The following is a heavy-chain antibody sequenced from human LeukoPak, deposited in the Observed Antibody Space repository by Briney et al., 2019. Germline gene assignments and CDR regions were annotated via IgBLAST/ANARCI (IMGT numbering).Heavy chain of an antibody. D-gene: IGHD3-9*01. CDR1: GYTFTSYG. CDR3: ASFTYYDILTGLDAFDI. CDR2: TSAYNGNT. Sequence: ASVKVSCKASGYTFTSYGISWVRQAPGQGLEWMGWTSAYNGNTNYAQKLQGRVTMTTDTSTSTAYMELRSLRSDDTAVYYCASFTYYDILTGLDAFDIWGQGTMVTVSS. V-gene: IGHV1-18*01. J-gene: IGHJ3*02.